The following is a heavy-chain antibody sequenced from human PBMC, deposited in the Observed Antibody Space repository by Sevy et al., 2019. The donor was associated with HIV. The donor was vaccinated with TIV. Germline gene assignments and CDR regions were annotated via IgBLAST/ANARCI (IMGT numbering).Heavy chain of an antibody. CDR2: IYHSASI. D-gene: IGHD5-18*01. Sequence: SETLSLTCTVSGGAFTSGDYYWNWIRQPPGKGLEWIGYIYHSASIFYNPSLQSRAIISQDTSKNQFSLKLSSVTAADTAVYFCARERGYTYLFMDIWGQGTPVTVSS. J-gene: IGHJ4*02. V-gene: IGHV4-30-4*01. CDR1: GGAFTSGDYY. CDR3: ARERGYTYLFMDI.